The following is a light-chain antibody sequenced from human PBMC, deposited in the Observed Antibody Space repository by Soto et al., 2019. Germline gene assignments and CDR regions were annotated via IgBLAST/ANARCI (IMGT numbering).Light chain of an antibody. Sequence: DIQMTQSPSSLSASVGDRVTITCRASQGISIYLAWYQQKQGKAPNLLIYGASTLQSGVPSRFSGSGSGTEFSLTINSLQPEDVATYYCQKYDSAPWTFGQGTKVEIK. V-gene: IGKV1-27*01. CDR2: GAS. CDR3: QKYDSAPWT. J-gene: IGKJ1*01. CDR1: QGISIY.